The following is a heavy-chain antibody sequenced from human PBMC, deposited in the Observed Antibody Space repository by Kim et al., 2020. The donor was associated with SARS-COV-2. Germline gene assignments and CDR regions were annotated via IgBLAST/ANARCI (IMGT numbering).Heavy chain of an antibody. D-gene: IGHD3-10*01. V-gene: IGHV3-43*01. J-gene: IGHJ6*02. CDR2: ISWDGGST. Sequence: GGSLRLSCAASGFTFDDYTMHWVRQAPGKGLEWVSLISWDGGSTYYADSVKGRFTISRDNSKNSLYLQMNSLRTEDTALYYCAKEMYGSGSYIFYYYYGMDVWGQGTTVTVSS. CDR3: AKEMYGSGSYIFYYYYGMDV. CDR1: GFTFDDYT.